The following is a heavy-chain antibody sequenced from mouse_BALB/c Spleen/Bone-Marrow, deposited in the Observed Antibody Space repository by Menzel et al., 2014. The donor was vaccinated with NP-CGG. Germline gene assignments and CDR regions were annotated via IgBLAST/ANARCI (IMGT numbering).Heavy chain of an antibody. CDR3: ASSYYGSSQFAY. CDR2: IWAGGSI. V-gene: IGHV2-9*02. CDR1: GFSLTSYG. D-gene: IGHD1-1*01. Sequence: VQRVESGPGLVAPSQSLSITCTVSGFSLTSYGVHWVRQPPGKGLEWLGVIWAGGSIIYNSDLMSRLSISKDNSKSQVFLKMNSLQTDDTAMYYCASSYYGSSQFAYWGQGTLVTVSA. J-gene: IGHJ3*01.